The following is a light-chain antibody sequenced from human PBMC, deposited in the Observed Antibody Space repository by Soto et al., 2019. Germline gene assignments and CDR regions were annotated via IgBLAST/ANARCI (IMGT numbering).Light chain of an antibody. CDR3: QQYNSYWT. CDR1: QSISSS. CDR2: KAS. Sequence: DIQMTQSPSTLSASVGDRVTITCRASQSISSSLAWYQQKPGKAPKLLIYKASSLESGVPSRFSGSGSGTEFTLTISSLQHDDFATYCCQQYNSYWTFGQGTKVEIK. V-gene: IGKV1-5*03. J-gene: IGKJ1*01.